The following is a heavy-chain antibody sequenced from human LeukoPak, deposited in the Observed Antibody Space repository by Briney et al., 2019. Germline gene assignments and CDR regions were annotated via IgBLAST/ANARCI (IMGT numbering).Heavy chain of an antibody. Sequence: GSLRLSCAASGFTFSSYGMTWVRQAPGKGLEWVSAISGSGDNTFYADSLKGRFTISRDNSKNTLHLQMNSLRAEDTAVYYCAKEGGYDYGWGSYRPDLFDYWGQGTLVTVSS. D-gene: IGHD3-16*02. CDR3: AKEGGYDYGWGSYRPDLFDY. CDR2: ISGSGDNT. J-gene: IGHJ4*02. CDR1: GFTFSSYG. V-gene: IGHV3-23*01.